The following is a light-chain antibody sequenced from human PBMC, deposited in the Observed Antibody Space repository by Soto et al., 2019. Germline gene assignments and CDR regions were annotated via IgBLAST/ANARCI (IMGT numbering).Light chain of an antibody. CDR2: DVR. CDR1: SSDVGGYNY. CDR3: SSYTTVSTYV. Sequence: SALTQPASASGSPGQSITISCTGTSSDVGGYNYVSWYQQHPGKAPKLMIYDVRNRPSGVSNRFSGSKSVNTASLTISGLQAEDEADYYCSSYTTVSTYVFGTGTKVTVL. V-gene: IGLV2-14*01. J-gene: IGLJ1*01.